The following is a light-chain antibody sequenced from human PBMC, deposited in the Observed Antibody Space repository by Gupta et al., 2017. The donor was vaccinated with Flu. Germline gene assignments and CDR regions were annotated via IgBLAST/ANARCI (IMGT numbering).Light chain of an antibody. CDR1: SSNIGAGYD. V-gene: IGLV1-40*01. CDR3: QPYDSSLSGWV. J-gene: IGLJ3*02. CDR2: GTS. Sequence: SSTGSSSNIGAGYDVHWYQQLPGTAPKLLIYGTSNRPSGVPDRFSGSKSGTSASLAITGLQAEDEADYYCQPYDSSLSGWVFGGGTKLTVL.